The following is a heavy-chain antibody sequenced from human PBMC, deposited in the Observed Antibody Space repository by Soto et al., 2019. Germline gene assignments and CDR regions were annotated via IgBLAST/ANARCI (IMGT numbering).Heavy chain of an antibody. J-gene: IGHJ5*02. Sequence: TLSLTCTVSGDSSSGGASFWSWIRQPPGKGLEWIANVYYSGSSYYNPSLKSRLTISVDTTKNQFSLQLKSMTAADTAVYYCAKLSCTSSTCYFPGWFDPWGQGTLVTVSS. CDR1: GDSSSGGASF. CDR2: VYYSGSS. D-gene: IGHD2-2*01. V-gene: IGHV4-31*03. CDR3: AKLSCTSSTCYFPGWFDP.